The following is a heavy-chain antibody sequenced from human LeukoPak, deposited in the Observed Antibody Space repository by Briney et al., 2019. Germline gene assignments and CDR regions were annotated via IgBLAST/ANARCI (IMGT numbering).Heavy chain of an antibody. CDR2: IDPSDSYS. D-gene: IGHD6-19*01. J-gene: IGHJ4*02. Sequence: PGASLKISCKSSGYSFTSYWISWVRQMPGKGLEWMGRIDPSDSYSNYSPSFQGHVTISADKSLSTAYLQWSSLKASDTAIYYCARHLGGSAWWGPFDFWGQGTLVTVSS. CDR3: ARHLGGSAWWGPFDF. V-gene: IGHV5-10-1*01. CDR1: GYSFTSYW.